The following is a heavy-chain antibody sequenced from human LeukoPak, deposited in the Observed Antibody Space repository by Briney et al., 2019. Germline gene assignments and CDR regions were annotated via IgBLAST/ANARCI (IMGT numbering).Heavy chain of an antibody. CDR3: ASGEMATIIIAEYFQH. V-gene: IGHV5-51*01. CDR2: IYPGDSDT. J-gene: IGHJ1*01. CDR1: GYSFTSYW. D-gene: IGHD5-24*01. Sequence: GESLKISCKGSGYSFTSYWIGWVRQMPGRGLEWMGIIYPGDSDTRYSPSFQGQVTISADKFISTAYLQWSSLKASDTAMYYCASGEMATIIIAEYFQHWGQGTLVTVSS.